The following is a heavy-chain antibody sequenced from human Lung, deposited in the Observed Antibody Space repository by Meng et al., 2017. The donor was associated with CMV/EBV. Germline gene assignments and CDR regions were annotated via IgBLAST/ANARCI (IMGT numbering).Heavy chain of an antibody. V-gene: IGHV1-18*01. CDR3: ARDPSNTSGWYAYFDY. Sequence: GHVLTLGLEGKKPGASVRIYCQASGYTFTTHGISWIRQAPGQGLEWMGWISCYNGDTNYAQKFQGKVTMTTDTSTSTDYMDLRSLRSDDTAVYYCARDPSNTSGWYAYFDYWGQGTLVTVSS. CDR2: ISCYNGDT. CDR1: GYTFTTHG. D-gene: IGHD6-19*01. J-gene: IGHJ4*02.